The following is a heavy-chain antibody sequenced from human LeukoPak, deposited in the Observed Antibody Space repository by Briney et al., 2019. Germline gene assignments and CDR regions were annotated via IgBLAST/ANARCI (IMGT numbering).Heavy chain of an antibody. CDR2: ISNSGGST. J-gene: IGHJ4*01. CDR3: AKGGSIAALPYYFDH. V-gene: IGHV3-23*01. CDR1: GFTFSSYA. D-gene: IGHD6-6*01. Sequence: GGSLRLSCAASGFTFSSYAMSWVRQAPGKGLEWVSSISNSGGSTYYADSVKGRFTISRDNSMNTLYLQMNSLRTEDTAVYYCAKGGSIAALPYYFDHWGQGALVTVSS.